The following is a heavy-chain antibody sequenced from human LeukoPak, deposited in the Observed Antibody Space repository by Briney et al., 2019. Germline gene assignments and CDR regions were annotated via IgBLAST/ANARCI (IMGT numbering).Heavy chain of an antibody. Sequence: GGSLRLSCAASGFTFSSYAVSWVRQAPGKGLEWVSSISGSGGSTYYADSVKGRFTISRDNSKNTLYLQMNSLRAEDTAVYYCASSFAGFLTGLIIHLGWFDPWGEGTLVTVSS. V-gene: IGHV3-23*01. CDR1: GFTFSSYA. J-gene: IGHJ5*02. CDR2: ISGSGGST. D-gene: IGHD3-9*01. CDR3: ASSFAGFLTGLIIHLGWFDP.